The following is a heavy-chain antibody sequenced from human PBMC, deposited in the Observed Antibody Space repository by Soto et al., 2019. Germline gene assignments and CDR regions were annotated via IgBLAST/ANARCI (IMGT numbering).Heavy chain of an antibody. CDR1: GGSISSRGYY. CDR3: ATSNWFDP. J-gene: IGHJ5*02. V-gene: IGHV4-39*01. Sequence: QLQLQESGPGLVMPSETLSLTCTVSGGSISSRGYYWGWIRQPPGKGLEWIGTIYYSGSTYYNPSLKSRVTISVDTSKNQFSLKLSSVTAADTAVSYCATSNWFDPWGQGTLVTVSS. CDR2: IYYSGST.